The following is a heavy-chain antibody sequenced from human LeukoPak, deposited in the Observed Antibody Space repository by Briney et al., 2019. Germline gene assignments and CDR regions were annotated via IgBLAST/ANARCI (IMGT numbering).Heavy chain of an antibody. D-gene: IGHD6-19*01. J-gene: IGHJ4*02. CDR3: ARQTVAVAGTFDY. Sequence: SETLSLTCTVPGGSISSSSYYWGWIRQPPGKGLEWIGSIYYSGSTYYNPSLERRVTISVDTSKNQFSLKLSSVTAADTAVYYCARQTVAVAGTFDYWGQGTLVTVSS. CDR1: GGSISSSSYY. CDR2: IYYSGST. V-gene: IGHV4-39*01.